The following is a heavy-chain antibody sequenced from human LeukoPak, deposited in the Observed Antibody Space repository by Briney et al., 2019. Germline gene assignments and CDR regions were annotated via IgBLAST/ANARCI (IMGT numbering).Heavy chain of an antibody. Sequence: PSETLSLTCTVSGGSISSYYWSWIRQPPGKGLDWIGYIYYSGTTNYNPSLKSRVTISVDTSKNQFSLKLNSVTAADTAVYYCVRDSRHSSRGNWIDPWGQGTLVTVSS. J-gene: IGHJ5*02. CDR2: IYYSGTT. V-gene: IGHV4-59*01. CDR1: GGSISSYY. CDR3: VRDSRHSSRGNWIDP. D-gene: IGHD6-13*01.